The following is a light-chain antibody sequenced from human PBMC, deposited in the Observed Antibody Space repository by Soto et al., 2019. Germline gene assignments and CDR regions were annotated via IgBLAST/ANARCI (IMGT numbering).Light chain of an antibody. CDR1: QSISSY. J-gene: IGKJ2*01. CDR2: SAS. V-gene: IGKV1-39*01. Sequence: DIQITQSPSSLSASVGDRVTITCRPSQSISSYLNWYQQKPGKAPKLLIYSASGLQSGVPSRFSGSRSGTDITLTISSLQPEDFATYYCQQSYRTPYTFGQGTKLEIK. CDR3: QQSYRTPYT.